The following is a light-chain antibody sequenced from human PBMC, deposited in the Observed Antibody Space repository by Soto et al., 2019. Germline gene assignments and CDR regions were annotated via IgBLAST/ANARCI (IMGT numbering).Light chain of an antibody. J-gene: IGLJ3*02. V-gene: IGLV1-47*02. CDR3: AAWDASLGGYV. CDR2: SND. Sequence: QPVLTQPPSASGAPGQRVTISCSGSSSNVGTYYTYWYQRLPVAAPKLLIYSNDQRPSGVPGRFSGSTSGTSASLAISGLRSEDEAEYFCAAWDASLGGYVFGGGTKLTVL. CDR1: SSNVGTYY.